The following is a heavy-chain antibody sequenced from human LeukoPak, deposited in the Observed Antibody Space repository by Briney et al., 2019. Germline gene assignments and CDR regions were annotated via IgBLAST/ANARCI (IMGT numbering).Heavy chain of an antibody. Sequence: GGSLRLSCAASGFTFSSYAMSWVRQAPGKGLEWVSAISGSGGSTYYADSVKGRFTISRDNSKNTLYLQMNSLRAEDTAVYYCAKEGRYYYDSSGYPFDYWGLGTLVTVSS. J-gene: IGHJ4*02. CDR1: GFTFSSYA. D-gene: IGHD3-22*01. CDR2: ISGSGGST. CDR3: AKEGRYYYDSSGYPFDY. V-gene: IGHV3-23*01.